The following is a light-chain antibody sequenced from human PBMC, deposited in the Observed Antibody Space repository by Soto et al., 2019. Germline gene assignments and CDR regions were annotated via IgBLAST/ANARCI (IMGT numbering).Light chain of an antibody. CDR1: QSVSSSY. Sequence: EIVLTQSPGTLSLSPGERATLSCRASQSVSSSYLAWYQQKPGQAPRLLIYGASTRATGIPARFSGSGSGTEFTLTISILHAEDFAVYYCQQYGSSPQTFGQGTKVDIK. V-gene: IGKV3-20*01. CDR3: QQYGSSPQT. J-gene: IGKJ1*01. CDR2: GAS.